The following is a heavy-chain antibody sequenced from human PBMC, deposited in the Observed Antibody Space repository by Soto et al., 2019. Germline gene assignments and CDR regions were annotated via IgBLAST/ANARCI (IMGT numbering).Heavy chain of an antibody. Sequence: ASVKVSCKASGYTFTSYGISWVRQAPGQGLEWMGWISAYNGNTNYAQKLQGRVTMTTDTSTSTAYMELRSLRSDDTAVYYCARQIYYYDSSGSEHLFDYWGRGTLVTVSS. CDR3: ARQIYYYDSSGSEHLFDY. D-gene: IGHD3-22*01. CDR1: GYTFTSYG. CDR2: ISAYNGNT. J-gene: IGHJ4*02. V-gene: IGHV1-18*01.